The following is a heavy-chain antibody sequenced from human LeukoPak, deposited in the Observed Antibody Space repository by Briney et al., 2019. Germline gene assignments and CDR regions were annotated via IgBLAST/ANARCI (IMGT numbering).Heavy chain of an antibody. CDR2: ISGSGGST. J-gene: IGHJ4*02. D-gene: IGHD3-22*01. CDR1: GFTFSSYW. Sequence: GGSLRLSCAASGFTFSSYWMSWVRQAPGKGLEWVSVISGSGGSTYYAGSVKGRFTISRDNSKNTLYLQMNSLRAEDTAVYYCAKDLGDSSGYNPFDYWGQGTLVTVSS. CDR3: AKDLGDSSGYNPFDY. V-gene: IGHV3-23*01.